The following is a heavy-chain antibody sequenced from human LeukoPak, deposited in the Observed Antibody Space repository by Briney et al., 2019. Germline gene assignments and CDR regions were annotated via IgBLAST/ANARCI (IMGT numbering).Heavy chain of an antibody. CDR2: ISGSGGST. J-gene: IGHJ6*02. CDR1: GFIISTKC. V-gene: IGHV3-23*01. CDR3: AKSRVITFGGVIVNLYYYGMDV. Sequence: GGSLRLSCAASGFIISTKCMSWVRQAPGKGLEWVSAISGSGGSTYYADSVKGRFTISRDNSKNTLYLQMNSLRAEDTAVYYCAKSRVITFGGVIVNLYYYGMDVWGQGTTVTVSS. D-gene: IGHD3-16*02.